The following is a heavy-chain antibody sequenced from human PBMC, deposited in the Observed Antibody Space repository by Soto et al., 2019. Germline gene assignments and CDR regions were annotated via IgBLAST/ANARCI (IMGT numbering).Heavy chain of an antibody. D-gene: IGHD6-13*01. J-gene: IGHJ5*02. CDR2: MNPGSGKT. CDR1: GYTFINFD. V-gene: IGHV1-8*02. Sequence: ASVKVSCKASGYTFINFDISWVRQAAGRGLEWLGWMNPGSGKTGYASKFQGRVAMTRDASTGTSHLELSSLTSDDTAVYYCARMASAGTLNWFDPWGQGTLVT. CDR3: ARMASAGTLNWFDP.